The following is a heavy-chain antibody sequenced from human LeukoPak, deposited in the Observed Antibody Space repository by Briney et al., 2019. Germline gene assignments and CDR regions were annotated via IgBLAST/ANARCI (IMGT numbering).Heavy chain of an antibody. CDR1: GFTFSSYN. J-gene: IGHJ4*02. V-gene: IGHV3-48*01. Sequence: PGGSLRLSCAASGFTFSSYNMNWVRQVPGKGLEWVSYITSSTTTIYYADSVKGRFTISRDNAKNSLYLQMNSLRAEDTAVYYCAREVGYCSSTSCSTIFDYWGQGTLVTVSS. CDR3: AREVGYCSSTSCSTIFDY. D-gene: IGHD2-2*01. CDR2: ITSSTTTI.